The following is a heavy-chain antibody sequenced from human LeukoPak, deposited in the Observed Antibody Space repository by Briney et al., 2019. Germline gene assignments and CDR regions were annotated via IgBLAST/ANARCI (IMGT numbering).Heavy chain of an antibody. CDR2: ISYDGSNK. J-gene: IGHJ4*02. D-gene: IGHD5-12*01. Sequence: PGGSLRLSCAASGFTFSSYGMHWVRQAPGKGLDGVAVISYDGSNKYYADSVRGRFTISRDNSKNTLFLQMNSLRAGDTAVYYCAKGSNRGVATIDYWGQGTLVTVSS. CDR1: GFTFSSYG. CDR3: AKGSNRGVATIDY. V-gene: IGHV3-30*18.